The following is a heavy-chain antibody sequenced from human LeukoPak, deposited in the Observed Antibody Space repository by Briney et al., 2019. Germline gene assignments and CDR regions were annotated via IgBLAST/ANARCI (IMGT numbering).Heavy chain of an antibody. V-gene: IGHV3-48*03. D-gene: IGHD5-18*01. J-gene: IGHJ4*02. Sequence: GGSLRLSCAASGFAFSSYEMNWVRQAPGKGLEWVSYISSSGSTKYYADSVKGRFTISRDNAKNSLYLQMNSLRAEDTAVYYCARDPGYNYGFDYWGQGTLVTVSS. CDR3: ARDPGYNYGFDY. CDR1: GFAFSSYE. CDR2: ISSSGSTK.